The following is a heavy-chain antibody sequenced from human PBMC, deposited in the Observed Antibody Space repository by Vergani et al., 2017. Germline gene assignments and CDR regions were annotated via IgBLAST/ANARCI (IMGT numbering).Heavy chain of an antibody. Sequence: QVQLQESGPGLVKPSQTLSLTCTVSGGSISSGSYYWSWTRPPAGTGLDWIGRIYTSGRTNYNPSLKSRVPISVDTTKNKFTLKLSSVTAADTAVYYCARGHVRIAGASMVRGVKVWFDPWGQGTLVTVSS. D-gene: IGHD3-10*01. CDR1: GGSISSGSYY. V-gene: IGHV4-61*02. CDR3: ARGHVRIAGASMVRGVKVWFDP. CDR2: IYTSGRT. J-gene: IGHJ5*02.